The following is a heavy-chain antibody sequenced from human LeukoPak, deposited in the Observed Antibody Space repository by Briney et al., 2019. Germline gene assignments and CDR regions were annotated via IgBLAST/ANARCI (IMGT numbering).Heavy chain of an antibody. D-gene: IGHD3-22*01. CDR3: ARVGYYSV. Sequence: ASVKVSCKASGYTFTSYYMHWVRQAPGQGLEWMGGIIPIFGTANYAQKFQGRVTITADESTSTAYMELSSLRSEDTAVYYCARVGYYSVWGQGTLVTVSS. CDR2: IIPIFGTA. CDR1: GYTFTSYY. V-gene: IGHV1-69*13. J-gene: IGHJ4*02.